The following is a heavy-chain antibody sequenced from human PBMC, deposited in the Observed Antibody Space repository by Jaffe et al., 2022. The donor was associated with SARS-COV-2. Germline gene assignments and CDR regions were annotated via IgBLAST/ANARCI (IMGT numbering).Heavy chain of an antibody. CDR2: IFYNGNT. Sequence: QQQLQESGPGLVKPSETLSLTCIVSGGSISSEIYYWGWIRQPPGKGLEWIGSIFYNGNTYYNPSLKSRVTISVDTSKNQFSLKLNSVTAADTAVYYCARQRNYFGSGSYHDYWGQGTLVTVSS. J-gene: IGHJ4*02. CDR3: ARQRNYFGSGSYHDY. V-gene: IGHV4-39*01. D-gene: IGHD3-10*01. CDR1: GGSISSEIYY.